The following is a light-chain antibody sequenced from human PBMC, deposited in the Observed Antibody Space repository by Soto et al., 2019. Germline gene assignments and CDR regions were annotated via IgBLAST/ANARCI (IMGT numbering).Light chain of an antibody. Sequence: QSVLTQPASVSGSPGQAITISCTGTNSDIGAYKYVSWYQQHPGKAPKLMIYDVSLRPPGVSDRFSGSKSGNTASLTISGLQPEGGADYYCSSYTSSSTQVFGGGTKVTVL. CDR1: NSDIGAYKY. V-gene: IGLV2-14*01. J-gene: IGLJ2*01. CDR2: DVS. CDR3: SSYTSSSTQV.